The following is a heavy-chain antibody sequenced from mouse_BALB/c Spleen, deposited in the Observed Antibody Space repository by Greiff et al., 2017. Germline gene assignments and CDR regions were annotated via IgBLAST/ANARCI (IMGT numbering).Heavy chain of an antibody. CDR1: GFNIKDTY. CDR3: ARPLYGNLDY. Sequence: VQLKESGAELVKPGASVKLSCTASGFNIKDTYMHWVKQRPEQGLEWIGRIDPANGNTKYDPKFQGKATITADTSSNTAYLQLSSLTSEDTAVYYCARPLYGNLDYWGQGTTLTVSS. J-gene: IGHJ2*01. CDR2: IDPANGNT. D-gene: IGHD2-1*01. V-gene: IGHV14-3*02.